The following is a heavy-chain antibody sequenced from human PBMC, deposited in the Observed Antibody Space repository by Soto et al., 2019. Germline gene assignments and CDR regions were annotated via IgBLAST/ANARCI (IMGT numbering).Heavy chain of an antibody. CDR3: KSYYHCHDDYLPT. D-gene: IGHD1-26*01. CDR1: ADSLISQSAD. CDR2: SYYSGTT. Sequence: SQPLPLTWTDSADSLISQSADWVQSRHLPGKGLEWIGSSYYSGTTYFNPSLKSRATISVDTSKSQFSLRLTSVTAAVTAIYYSKSYYHCHDDYLPTWGQ. V-gene: IGHV4-39*01. J-gene: IGHJ5*02.